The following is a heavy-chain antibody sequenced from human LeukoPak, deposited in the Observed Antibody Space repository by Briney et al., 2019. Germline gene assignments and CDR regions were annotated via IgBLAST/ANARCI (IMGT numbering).Heavy chain of an antibody. CDR2: IYSGDST. CDR1: GFTFSSYA. V-gene: IGHV3-53*01. J-gene: IGHJ4*02. CDR3: ARMTTVTTLFDY. Sequence: PGGSLRLSCTASGFTFSSYAMSWVRQAPGKGLEWVSLIYSGDSTYYADSVKGRFAISRDNSKNTLYLQMNSLRAEDTAVYYCARMTTVTTLFDYWGQGTLVTVSS. D-gene: IGHD4-17*01.